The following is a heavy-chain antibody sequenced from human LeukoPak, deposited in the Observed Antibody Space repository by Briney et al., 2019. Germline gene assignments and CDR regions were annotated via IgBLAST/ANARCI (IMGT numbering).Heavy chain of an antibody. CDR2: INPNSGGT. D-gene: IGHD3-16*02. Sequence: ASVTVSCKASGYTFTGYYMHWVRQAPGQGLEWMGWINPNSGGTNYAQKFQGRVTMTRDTSISTAYMELSRLRFDDTAVYYCARDPLPLRLGELSLPDYWGQGTLVTVSS. J-gene: IGHJ4*02. CDR1: GYTFTGYY. CDR3: ARDPLPLRLGELSLPDY. V-gene: IGHV1-2*02.